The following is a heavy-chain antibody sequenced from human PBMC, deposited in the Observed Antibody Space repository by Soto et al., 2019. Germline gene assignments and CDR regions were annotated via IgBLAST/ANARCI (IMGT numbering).Heavy chain of an antibody. D-gene: IGHD5-12*01. J-gene: IGHJ6*02. V-gene: IGHV1-69*01. CDR2: IIPIFGTA. Sequence: QVQLVQSGAEVKKPGSSVKVSCKASGGTFSSYAISWVRQAPGQGLEWMGGIIPIFGTANYAQKFQGRVTITADESTSTAYMELSSLRAEDTAVYYCARTTMGDSVYVYYYYYGMDVWGQGTTVTVSS. CDR1: GGTFSSYA. CDR3: ARTTMGDSVYVYYYYYGMDV.